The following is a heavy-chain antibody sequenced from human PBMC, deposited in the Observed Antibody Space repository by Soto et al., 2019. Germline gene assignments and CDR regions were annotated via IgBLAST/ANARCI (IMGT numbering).Heavy chain of an antibody. CDR2: VYQSGTT. D-gene: IGHD6-19*01. J-gene: IGHJ4*02. V-gene: IGHV4-4*02. Sequence: QVLLQESGPGLVKPSGTLSLTCAVSGASISSSDWWSWLRQPPGRGLEWIGEVYQSGTTNYNPSLKSRLSMSIDKSKNQFSLKMTSVTAADTAVYYCANWKFSSAWDWGQGTLVTVSS. CDR1: GASISSSDW. CDR3: ANWKFSSAWD.